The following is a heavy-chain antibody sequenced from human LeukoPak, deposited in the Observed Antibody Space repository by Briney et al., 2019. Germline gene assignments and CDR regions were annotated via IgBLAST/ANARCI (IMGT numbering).Heavy chain of an antibody. CDR1: GGAISSYY. V-gene: IGHV4-59*01. J-gene: IGHJ4*02. CDR2: IYYSGGT. Sequence: KPSETLSLTCTVSGGAISSYYWSRIRQPPGKGLEWIGYIYYSGGTKYNPSLMSQVTISVDRAQNQFSLSLKSVTAADTAVYYCARDGLYDSSGYYMDSWGQGTLVIVSS. D-gene: IGHD3-22*01. CDR3: ARDGLYDSSGYYMDS.